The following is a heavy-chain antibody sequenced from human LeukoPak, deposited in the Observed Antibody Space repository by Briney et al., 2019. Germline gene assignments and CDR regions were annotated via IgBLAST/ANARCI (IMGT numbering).Heavy chain of an antibody. J-gene: IGHJ4*02. Sequence: SETLSLTCTVFRDSMKSYYWSWLRQPPGKGLEWIGYIYYTGSTDYNPSLKSRVTISVDTSKNQFSLKLSSVTAADTAVYYCARSGYSNFDYWGQGTLVTVSS. V-gene: IGHV4-59*08. CDR3: ARSGYSNFDY. CDR2: IYYTGST. CDR1: RDSMKSYY. D-gene: IGHD3-3*01.